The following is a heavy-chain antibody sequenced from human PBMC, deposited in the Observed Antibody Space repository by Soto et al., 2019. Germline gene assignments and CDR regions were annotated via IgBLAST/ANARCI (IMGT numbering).Heavy chain of an antibody. CDR3: ARAQGAVAEFDY. D-gene: IGHD6-19*01. Sequence: GTFSSYAISWVRQAPGQGLEWMGGIIPIFGTANYAQKFQGRVTITADESTSTAYMELSSLRSEDTAVYYCARAQGAVAEFDYWGQGTLVTVSS. J-gene: IGHJ4*02. CDR2: IIPIFGTA. V-gene: IGHV1-69*01. CDR1: GTFSSYA.